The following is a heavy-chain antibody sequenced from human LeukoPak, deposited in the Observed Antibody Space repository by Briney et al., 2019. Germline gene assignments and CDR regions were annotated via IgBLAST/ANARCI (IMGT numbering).Heavy chain of an antibody. CDR1: GFTFSNYA. CDR3: ARVRGSYSDY. D-gene: IGHD1-26*01. J-gene: IGHJ4*02. Sequence: GGSLRLSCAASGFTFSNYAMHWVRQAPGKGLEWVSVIYSGGSTYYADSVKGRFTISRDNSKNTLYLQMNSLRAEDTAVYYCARVRGSYSDYWGQGTLVTVSS. V-gene: IGHV3-53*01. CDR2: IYSGGST.